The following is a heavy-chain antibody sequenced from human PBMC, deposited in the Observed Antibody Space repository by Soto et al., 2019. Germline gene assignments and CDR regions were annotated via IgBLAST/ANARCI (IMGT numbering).Heavy chain of an antibody. CDR3: AREKQWLRNYYYGMDV. J-gene: IGHJ6*02. CDR2: TYYRSKWYN. D-gene: IGHD6-19*01. Sequence: SLTCAISGDSVSSNSAAWNWIRQSPSRGLEWLGRTYYRSKWYNDYAVSVKSRITINPDTSKNQFSLQLNSVTPEDTAVYYCAREKQWLRNYYYGMDVWGQGTTVTVSS. V-gene: IGHV6-1*01. CDR1: GDSVSSNSAA.